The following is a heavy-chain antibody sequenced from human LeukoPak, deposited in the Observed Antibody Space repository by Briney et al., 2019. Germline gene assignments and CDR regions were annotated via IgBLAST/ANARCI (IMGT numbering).Heavy chain of an antibody. CDR2: FDPEDGET. V-gene: IGHV1-24*01. Sequence: ASVKVSCKVSGYTLTELSMHWVRQAPGKGLEWMGGFDPEDGETIYAQKFQGRVTMTEDTSTDTAYMELSSLRPEDTAVYYCATGFITMVRGVNFDYWGQGTLVTVSS. D-gene: IGHD3-10*01. CDR1: GYTLTELS. J-gene: IGHJ4*02. CDR3: ATGFITMVRGVNFDY.